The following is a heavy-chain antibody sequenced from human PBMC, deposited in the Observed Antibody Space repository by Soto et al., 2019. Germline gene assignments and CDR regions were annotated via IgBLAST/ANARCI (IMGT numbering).Heavy chain of an antibody. Sequence: QTGCSLRLSCAASGFTFSTYDMHWVRQATGKSLEWVSAIGTIGDTYYLDSVKGRFTISRENAKNSLYPQMNSLRAGDTAVYYCARGRSNQYESSPPPKFDPWGRGTLVTGSS. D-gene: IGHD2-8*01. V-gene: IGHV3-13*01. CDR1: GFTFSTYD. CDR2: IGTIGDT. J-gene: IGHJ5*02. CDR3: ARGRSNQYESSPPPKFDP.